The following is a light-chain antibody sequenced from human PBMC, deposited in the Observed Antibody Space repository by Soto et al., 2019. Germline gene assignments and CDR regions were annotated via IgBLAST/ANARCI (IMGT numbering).Light chain of an antibody. CDR3: QQYGSSPRFT. CDR1: QSVSSSY. V-gene: IGKV3-20*01. J-gene: IGKJ3*01. Sequence: EIVLTQSPGTLSLSPGERATLSCRASQSVSSSYLAWYQQKPGQAPRPLIYGASSRATGIPDRFSASGSGTDFPLTISRLEHEDFAVYYCQQYGSSPRFTFGPGTKVDIK. CDR2: GAS.